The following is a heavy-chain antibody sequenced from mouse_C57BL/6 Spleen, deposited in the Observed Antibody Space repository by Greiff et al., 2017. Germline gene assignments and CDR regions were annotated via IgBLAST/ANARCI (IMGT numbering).Heavy chain of an antibody. D-gene: IGHD2-3*01. CDR3: ARGSLYDCYSFAY. J-gene: IGHJ3*01. Sequence: VQGVESGPELVKPGASVKISCKASGYAFSSSWMNWVKQRPGKGLEWIGRIYPGDGDTNYNGKFKGKATLTADKSSSTAYMQLSSLTSEDSAVYFCARGSLYDCYSFAYWGQGTLVTVSA. V-gene: IGHV1-82*01. CDR1: GYAFSSSW. CDR2: IYPGDGDT.